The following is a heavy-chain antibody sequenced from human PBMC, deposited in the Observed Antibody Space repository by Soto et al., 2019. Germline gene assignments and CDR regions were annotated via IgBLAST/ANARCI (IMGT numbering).Heavy chain of an antibody. D-gene: IGHD6-19*01. V-gene: IGHV3-15*01. Sequence: EVQLVESGGGLVKPGGSLRLSCAASGFTFSNAWMSWVRQAPGKGLEWVGRIKSKTDGGTTDYAAPVKGRFTISRDDSKNTLYLQMNSLKTDDTAVYYCTTVSSGWYASYNWCDPWGQGTLVTVSS. CDR2: IKSKTDGGTT. J-gene: IGHJ5*02. CDR3: TTVSSGWYASYNWCDP. CDR1: GFTFSNAW.